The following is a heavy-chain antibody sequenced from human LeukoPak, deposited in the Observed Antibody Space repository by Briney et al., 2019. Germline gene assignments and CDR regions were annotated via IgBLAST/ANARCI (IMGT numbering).Heavy chain of an antibody. CDR2: LYTGGST. D-gene: IGHD3-10*01. CDR3: AKDLAFLWFGELIGMDV. Sequence: GGSLRLSCAGSGFTVSSSYMGWVRQAPGKGLELVSVLYTGGSTYYADSVKGRFSISRDDSKNTLYLQMNSLSAEDTAVYYCAKDLAFLWFGELIGMDVWGQGTTVTVSS. V-gene: IGHV3-66*01. J-gene: IGHJ6*02. CDR1: GFTVSSSY.